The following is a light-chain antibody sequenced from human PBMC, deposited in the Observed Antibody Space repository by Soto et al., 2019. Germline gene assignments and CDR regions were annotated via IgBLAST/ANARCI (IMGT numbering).Light chain of an antibody. J-gene: IGKJ2*01. V-gene: IGKV3-20*01. CDR2: GAS. CDR3: LRYGDSPPAYT. Sequence: EIVLTQSPGTLSLSPGERATLSCRASQSVSSRNLAWYRQKPGQAPSLLIYGASNRATGIPDRFSGSGSGTDFTFTISRLEPEDFAVYYCLRYGDSPPAYTFGQGTKLEIK. CDR1: QSVSSRN.